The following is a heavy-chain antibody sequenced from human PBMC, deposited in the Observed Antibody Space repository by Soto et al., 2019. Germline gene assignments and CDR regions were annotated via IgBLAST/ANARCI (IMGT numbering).Heavy chain of an antibody. CDR1: GFTFSYYY. Sequence: GGSLRLSCAASGFTFSYYYMSWIRQAPGKGLEWVSYISSSGSTIYYADSVKGRFTISRDNAKNSLYLQMNSLRAEDTAVYYCARDRAGYYYDXSGYYYGSYYYYYGMDVWGQGTTVTVSS. CDR3: ARDRAGYYYDXSGYYYGSYYYYYGMDV. D-gene: IGHD3-22*01. V-gene: IGHV3-11*01. CDR2: ISSSGSTI. J-gene: IGHJ6*02.